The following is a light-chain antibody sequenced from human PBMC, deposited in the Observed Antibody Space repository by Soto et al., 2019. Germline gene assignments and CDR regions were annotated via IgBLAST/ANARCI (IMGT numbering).Light chain of an antibody. J-gene: IGKJ1*01. Sequence: EIVMTQSPATLSVSPGERATLSCMASQSVSSNLAWYEQKPGRAPKLPIYGSSTRATGIPSRFSSSGSGTDFTLTISSLQSEDFAVYFCQQYNIWPTCRRSTKVDIK. CDR3: QQYNIWPT. V-gene: IGKV3-15*01. CDR1: QSVSSN. CDR2: GSS.